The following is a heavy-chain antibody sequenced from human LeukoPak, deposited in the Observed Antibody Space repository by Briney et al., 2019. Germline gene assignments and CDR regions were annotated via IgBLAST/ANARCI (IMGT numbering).Heavy chain of an antibody. CDR3: ARSVDTAMVFDY. V-gene: IGHV4-59*08. CDR1: GGSISSYY. J-gene: IGHJ4*02. Sequence: SETLSLTCTVSGGSISSYYWSWIRQPPGKGPEWIGYIYYSGSTNYNPSLKSRVTISVDTSKNQFSLKLSSVTAADTAVYYCARSVDTAMVFDYWGQGTLITVSS. D-gene: IGHD5-18*01. CDR2: IYYSGST.